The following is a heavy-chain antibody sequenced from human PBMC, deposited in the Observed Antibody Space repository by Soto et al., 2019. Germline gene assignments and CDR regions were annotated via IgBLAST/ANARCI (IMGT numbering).Heavy chain of an antibody. J-gene: IGHJ3*02. CDR1: GFTFSSYS. CDR2: ISSSSSYI. CDR3: ARAPLNAFDI. V-gene: IGHV3-21*01. Sequence: WSLRLSCAASGFTFSSYSMSWVRQAPGKGLEWVSSISSSSSYIYYADSVKGRFTISRDNAKNSLYLQMNSLRAEDTAVYYCARAPLNAFDIWGQGTMVTVSS.